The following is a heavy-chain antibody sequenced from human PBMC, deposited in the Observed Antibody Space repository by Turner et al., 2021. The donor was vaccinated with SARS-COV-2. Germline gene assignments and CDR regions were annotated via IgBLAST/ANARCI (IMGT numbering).Heavy chain of an antibody. CDR1: GGSISSSSFY. V-gene: IGHV4-39*07. J-gene: IGHJ6*02. D-gene: IGHD6-19*01. Sequence: QLQLQESGPGLVKPSETLSLTCTVSGGSISSSSFYWGWIRQPPGKGLEWIGSIFYSGSTYYNPSLKSRVTISVDTSKNQFSLKLTSVTAADTAVYYCARTLYSSAWLHPNHHYYGMDVWGQGTTVTVS. CDR3: ARTLYSSAWLHPNHHYYGMDV. CDR2: IFYSGST.